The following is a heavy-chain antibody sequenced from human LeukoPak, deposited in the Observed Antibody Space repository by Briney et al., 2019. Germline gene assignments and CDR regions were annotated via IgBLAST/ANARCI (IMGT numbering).Heavy chain of an antibody. V-gene: IGHV2-70*11. Sequence: SGPTLVNPTQTLTLTCTFSGFSLSTSGMCVSWIRQPPGKALEWLARIDWDDDKYYSTSLKTRLTISKDTSKNQVVLTMTNMEPVDTATYYCARIRDSSSWIDYWGQGTLVTVSS. CDR3: ARIRDSSSWIDY. CDR2: IDWDDDK. D-gene: IGHD6-13*01. CDR1: GFSLSTSGMC. J-gene: IGHJ4*02.